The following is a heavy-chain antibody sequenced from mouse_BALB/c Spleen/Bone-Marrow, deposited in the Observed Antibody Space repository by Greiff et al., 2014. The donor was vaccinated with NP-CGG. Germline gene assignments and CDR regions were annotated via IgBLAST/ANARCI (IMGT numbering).Heavy chain of an antibody. V-gene: IGHV1-9*01. CDR1: GYTLRNYW. J-gene: IGHJ1*01. CDR3: ARVIYWYLDV. Sequence: VMLVESGAELMKPGASVKISCMATGYTLRNYWVDWVKQRPGHGLEWIGEILPGSGSTDYNENFKGKATFTEDTSSNTVFMQLSSLTSADSAVYYCARVIYWYLDVWGAGTTVTVSS. CDR2: ILPGSGST.